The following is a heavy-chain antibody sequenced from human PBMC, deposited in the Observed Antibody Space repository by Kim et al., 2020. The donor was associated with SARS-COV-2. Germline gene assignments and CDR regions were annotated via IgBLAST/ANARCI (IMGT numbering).Heavy chain of an antibody. V-gene: IGHV3-30*18. D-gene: IGHD6-6*01. CDR1: GFTFSSYG. J-gene: IGHJ3*02. Sequence: GGSLRLSCAASGFTFSSYGMHWVRQAPGKGLEWVAVISYDGSNKYYADSVKGRFTISRDNSKNTLYLQMNSLRAEDTAVYYCAKESSIAARAAFDIWGQGTMVTVSS. CDR2: ISYDGSNK. CDR3: AKESSIAARAAFDI.